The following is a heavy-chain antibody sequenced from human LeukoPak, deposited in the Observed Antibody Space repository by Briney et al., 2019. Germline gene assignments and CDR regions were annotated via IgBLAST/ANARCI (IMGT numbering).Heavy chain of an antibody. Sequence: PSETLSHTCSVSGGSISSGVYYWSWIRQHPGKGLEWIGYIYYSGITYYNPSLESRITISLDTSQNQFSLRLSSVTAADTAVYYCARAGSGGYYFDYWGQGTLVTVSS. D-gene: IGHD3-10*01. CDR1: GGSISSGVYY. CDR2: IYYSGIT. V-gene: IGHV4-31*03. J-gene: IGHJ4*02. CDR3: ARAGSGGYYFDY.